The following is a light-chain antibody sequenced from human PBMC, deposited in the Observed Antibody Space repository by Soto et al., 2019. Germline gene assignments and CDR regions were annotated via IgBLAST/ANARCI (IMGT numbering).Light chain of an antibody. CDR3: QQYNNWPYT. CDR1: QSVSSN. CDR2: GAS. J-gene: IGKJ2*01. Sequence: EIVMTQSPATLAVSPGERAALSCKASQSVSSNFAWYQQKPGQAPRLLIYGASSRATGTPARVSGSGSGTEFTLTISRLQSEDFAVYYCQQYNNWPYTFGLGTKLESK. V-gene: IGKV3-15*01.